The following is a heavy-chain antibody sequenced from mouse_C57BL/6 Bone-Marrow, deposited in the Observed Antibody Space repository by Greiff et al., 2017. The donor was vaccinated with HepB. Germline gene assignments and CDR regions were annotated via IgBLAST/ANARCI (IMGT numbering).Heavy chain of an antibody. V-gene: IGHV1-81*01. CDR3: ASSGFAY. J-gene: IGHJ3*01. CDR1: GYTFTSYG. CDR2: IYPRSGNT. Sequence: QVQLQQSGPELVKPGASVKISCKASGYTFTSYGISWVKQRTGQGLEWIGEIYPRSGNTYYNEKFKGKATLTADKSSSTAYMELRSLTSEDSEVYFCASSGFAYWGQGTLVTVSA.